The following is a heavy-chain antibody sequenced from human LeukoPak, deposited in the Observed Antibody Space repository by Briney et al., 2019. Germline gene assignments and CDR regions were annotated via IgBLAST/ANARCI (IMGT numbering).Heavy chain of an antibody. CDR2: IYHGGTT. CDR3: ATQEYSTPFDP. CDR1: GFYIGSLYY. Sequence: SETLSLTCTVSGFYIGSLYYWGWIRQSPGKGLEWIASIYHGGTTHYNPSLESRVTISMDTSKNQVSLKLNSVTAADTAVYYCATQEYSTPFDPWGQGTLVTVSS. J-gene: IGHJ5*02. D-gene: IGHD2-15*01. V-gene: IGHV4-38-2*02.